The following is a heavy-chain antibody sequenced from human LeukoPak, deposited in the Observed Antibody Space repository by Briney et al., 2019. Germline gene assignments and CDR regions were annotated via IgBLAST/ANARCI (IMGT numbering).Heavy chain of an antibody. CDR1: GYTLTELS. CDR2: FDPEDGET. D-gene: IGHD3-3*01. Sequence: ASVKVSCKVSGYTLTELSMHWVRQAPGKGLEWMGGFDPEDGETIYALKFQGRVTMTEDTSTDTAYMELSSLRSEDTAVYYCATERSGITIFGVVTSRAPTPENWFDPWGQGTLVTVSS. J-gene: IGHJ5*02. CDR3: ATERSGITIFGVVTSRAPTPENWFDP. V-gene: IGHV1-24*01.